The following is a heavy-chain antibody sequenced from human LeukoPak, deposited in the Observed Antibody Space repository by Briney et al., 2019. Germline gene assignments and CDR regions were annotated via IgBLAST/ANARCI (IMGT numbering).Heavy chain of an antibody. D-gene: IGHD6-19*01. CDR1: GFTFSSYG. CDR3: AKGQQWLVAPNFDY. V-gene: IGHV3-23*01. Sequence: GGSLRLSCAASGFTFSSYGMSWVRQAPGRGLEWVSAISGSGGSTYYADSVKGRFTISRDNSKNTLYLQMNSLRAEDTAVYYCAKGQQWLVAPNFDYWGQGTLVTVSS. CDR2: ISGSGGST. J-gene: IGHJ4*02.